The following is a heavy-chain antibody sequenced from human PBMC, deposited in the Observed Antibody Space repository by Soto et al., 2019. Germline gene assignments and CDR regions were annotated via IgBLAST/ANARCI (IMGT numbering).Heavy chain of an antibody. Sequence: QVHLVQSGAEVKKPGSSVKVSCKASGGSFSNYIFAWVRQAPGQGLEWMGGTIPMFATAQYAQKLQGRVTISADESTSTVYMDLTSLRSDDTAVYYCARGLFGQQWLVGFDTWGKGTLVTVSS. CDR2: TIPMFATA. CDR1: GGSFSNYI. CDR3: ARGLFGQQWLVGFDT. D-gene: IGHD6-19*01. J-gene: IGHJ4*02. V-gene: IGHV1-69*19.